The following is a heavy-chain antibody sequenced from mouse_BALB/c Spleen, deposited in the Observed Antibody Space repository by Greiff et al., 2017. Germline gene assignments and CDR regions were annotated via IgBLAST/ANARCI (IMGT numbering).Heavy chain of an antibody. CDR1: GYTFTSYW. Sequence: VQLQQSGTVLARPGASVKMSCKASGYTFTSYWMHWVKQRPGQGLEWIGAIYPGNSDTSYNQKFKGKAKLTAVTSTSTAYMELSSLTNEDSAVYYCTIEDYGSSYAMDYWGQGTSVTVSS. V-gene: IGHV1-5*01. CDR3: TIEDYGSSYAMDY. CDR2: IYPGNSDT. D-gene: IGHD1-1*01. J-gene: IGHJ4*01.